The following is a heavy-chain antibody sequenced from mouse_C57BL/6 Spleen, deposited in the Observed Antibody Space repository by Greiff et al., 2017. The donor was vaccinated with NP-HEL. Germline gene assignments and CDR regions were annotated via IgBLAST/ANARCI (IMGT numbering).Heavy chain of an antibody. CDR2: INPSTGGT. D-gene: IGHD2-4*01. V-gene: IGHV1-42*01. CDR1: GYSFTGYY. J-gene: IGHJ3*01. Sequence: EVKLVESGPELVKPGASVKISCKASGYSFTGYYMNWVKQSPEKSLEWIGEINPSTGGTTYNQKFKAKATLTVDKSSSTAYMQLKSLTSEDSAVYYCARDYYDYNGFAYGGKGTLVTVSA. CDR3: ARDYYDYNGFAY.